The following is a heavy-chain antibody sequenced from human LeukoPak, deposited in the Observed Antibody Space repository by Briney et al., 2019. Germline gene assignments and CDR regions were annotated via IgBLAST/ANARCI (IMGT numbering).Heavy chain of an antibody. CDR2: IWYDGSNK. D-gene: IGHD3-3*01. Sequence: PGGSLRLSCAASGFTFSIYGMHWVRQAPGKGLEWVAVIWYDGSNKYYADSVKGRFTISRDNSKNTLYLQMNSLRAEDTAVYYCARGPPLNFWSGYYYYYYYGMDVWGQGTTVTVSS. V-gene: IGHV3-33*01. J-gene: IGHJ6*02. CDR1: GFTFSIYG. CDR3: ARGPPLNFWSGYYYYYYYGMDV.